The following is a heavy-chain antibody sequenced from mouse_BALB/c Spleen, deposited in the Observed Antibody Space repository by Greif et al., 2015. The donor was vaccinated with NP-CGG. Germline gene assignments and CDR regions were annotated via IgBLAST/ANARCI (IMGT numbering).Heavy chain of an antibody. J-gene: IGHJ4*01. V-gene: IGHV1S56*01. CDR3: TRDTMDY. CDR2: IFPGNLNT. Sequence: VQLQQSGPELVKSGASVRIPCKASGYTFTSYYIHWVKQRPGQGLEWIGWIFPGNLNTKYNENFKGKATLTADKSSSTAYMQPSSLTSEDSAVYFCTRDTMDYWGQGTSVTVSS. CDR1: GYTFTSYY.